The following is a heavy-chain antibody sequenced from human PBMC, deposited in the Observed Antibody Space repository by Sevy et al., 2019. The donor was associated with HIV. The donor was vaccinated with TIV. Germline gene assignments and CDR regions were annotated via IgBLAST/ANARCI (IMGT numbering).Heavy chain of an antibody. D-gene: IGHD3-22*01. V-gene: IGHV4-4*07. CDR2: IYTSGST. CDR1: GGSISSYY. J-gene: IGHJ5*02. Sequence: SETLSLTCTVSGGSISSYYWSWIRQPAGKGLEWIGRIYTSGSTNYNPSLKSRVTMSVDTSKNQFSLKLGSVTAADTAVYYCAGDRLDYYDSSGYFDPWGQGTLVTVSS. CDR3: AGDRLDYYDSSGYFDP.